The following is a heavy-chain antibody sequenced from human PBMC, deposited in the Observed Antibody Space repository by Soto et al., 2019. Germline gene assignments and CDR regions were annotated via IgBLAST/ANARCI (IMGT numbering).Heavy chain of an antibody. D-gene: IGHD6-6*01. J-gene: IGHJ6*02. CDR2: LNHSGST. Sequence: PXXTLSLPCAVYGGSFSGYYWSWIRQPPGKGLEWIGELNHSGSTNYNPSLKSRVPISVDTSTTPCSLKLSSVTAADTAVYSCARGGSSSSGLDYYYGMDVWGQATTVTVSS. V-gene: IGHV4-34*01. CDR1: GGSFSGYY. CDR3: ARGGSSSSGLDYYYGMDV.